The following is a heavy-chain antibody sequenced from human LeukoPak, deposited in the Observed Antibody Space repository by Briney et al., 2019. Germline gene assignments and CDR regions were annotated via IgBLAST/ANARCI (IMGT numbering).Heavy chain of an antibody. D-gene: IGHD3-9*01. CDR1: GFTFRDYN. CDR3: ARSIGLTGGGVDV. Sequence: GGSLRLSCAASGFTFRDYNMNWVRQAPGKGLEWVSYITDSGSTIHYADSVNGRFTISRDNAKNLLYLQMNSLRAEDSAVYYCARSIGLTGGGVDVWGRGTTVTVSS. V-gene: IGHV3-11*01. CDR2: ITDSGSTI. J-gene: IGHJ6*02.